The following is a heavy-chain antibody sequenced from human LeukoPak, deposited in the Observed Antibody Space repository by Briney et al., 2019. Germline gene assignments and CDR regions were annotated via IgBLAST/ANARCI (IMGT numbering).Heavy chain of an antibody. V-gene: IGHV1-2*02. CDR2: IYPNSGGT. CDR1: GYTLTGYY. CDR3: ARGGTPSYYYYMDV. D-gene: IGHD2-21*01. Sequence: ASVKVSCKPSGYTLTGYYMNWVRQAPRQGLEWMGWIYPNSGGTNYAQKFQGRVTMTRDTSISTAYMELRRLRSDDTAVYYCARGGTPSYYYYMDVWGKGTTVTVFS. J-gene: IGHJ6*03.